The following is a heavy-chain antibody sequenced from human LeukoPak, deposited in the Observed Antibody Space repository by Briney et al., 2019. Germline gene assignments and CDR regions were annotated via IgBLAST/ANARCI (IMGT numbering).Heavy chain of an antibody. Sequence: SETLSLTCTVSGGSISSSNWWSWVRQPPGKGLEWIGEIYHSGSTNYNPSLKSRVTISVDKSKNQFSLKLSSVTAADTAVYYCARAYSSSWYPPLFDYWGQGTLVTDSS. CDR2: IYHSGST. V-gene: IGHV4-4*02. CDR1: GGSISSSNW. D-gene: IGHD6-13*01. J-gene: IGHJ4*02. CDR3: ARAYSSSWYPPLFDY.